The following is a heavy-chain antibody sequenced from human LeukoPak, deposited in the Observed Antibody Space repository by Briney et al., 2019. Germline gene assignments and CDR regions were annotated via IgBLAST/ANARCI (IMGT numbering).Heavy chain of an antibody. J-gene: IGHJ5*02. CDR1: GFTFNNYW. D-gene: IGHD6-13*01. V-gene: IGHV3-7*03. Sequence: GGSLRLSCSASGFTFNNYWMGWVRQAPGKGLEWVASIKADGSEKYYVDSVKGRFTISRDNTKNSLFLEMNSLRAEDAAMYFCARGPTAGYGTTFLDPWGQGTLVTVSS. CDR3: ARGPTAGYGTTFLDP. CDR2: IKADGSEK.